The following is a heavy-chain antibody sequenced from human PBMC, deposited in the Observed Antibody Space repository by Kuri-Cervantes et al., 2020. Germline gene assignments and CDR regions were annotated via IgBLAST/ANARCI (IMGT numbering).Heavy chain of an antibody. V-gene: IGHV3-7*01. Sequence: GESLKISCAASGFTVSSNYMSWVRQAPGKGLEWVANVNKDVSETYYVDSVKGRFTISRDNAKNSLYLQMNSLRAEDTAVYYCARGQEYCSGGSCRSYYFDYWGQGTLVTVSS. CDR1: GFTVSSNY. J-gene: IGHJ4*02. CDR3: ARGQEYCSGGSCRSYYFDY. CDR2: VNKDVSET. D-gene: IGHD2-15*01.